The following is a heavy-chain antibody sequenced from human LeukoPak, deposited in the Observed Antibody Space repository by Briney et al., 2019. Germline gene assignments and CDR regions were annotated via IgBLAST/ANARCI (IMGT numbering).Heavy chain of an antibody. CDR3: ARITGTTGVDS. Sequence: PSETLSLTCSLSGYSISSRYYWGWIRQPPGKGPEWIGNALHGGNTFYNPCLKIRVAISLDTSRKQLSMRMTSVTAAYTAVYYCARITGTTGVDSWGQGTLVTVSS. J-gene: IGHJ4*02. V-gene: IGHV4-38-2*02. D-gene: IGHD1-7*01. CDR2: ALHGGNT. CDR1: GYSISSRYY.